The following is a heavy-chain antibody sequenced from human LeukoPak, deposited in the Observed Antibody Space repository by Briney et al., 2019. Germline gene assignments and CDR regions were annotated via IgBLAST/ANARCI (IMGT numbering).Heavy chain of an antibody. V-gene: IGHV3-30-3*01. CDR2: ISYDGSDI. CDR1: GFTFSGYA. J-gene: IGHJ5*02. Sequence: PGGSLRLSCAASGFTFSGYAMHWVRQAPGKGLEWVAVISYDGSDIYYTDSVKGRFTISRDNSKNTLYLQMDSLRAEDTAVYYCARPGYSYGGGFDPWGQGTLVTVSS. D-gene: IGHD5-18*01. CDR3: ARPGYSYGGGFDP.